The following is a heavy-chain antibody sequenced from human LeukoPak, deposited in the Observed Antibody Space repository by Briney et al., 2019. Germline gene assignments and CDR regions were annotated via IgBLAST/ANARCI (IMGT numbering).Heavy chain of an antibody. J-gene: IGHJ4*02. CDR3: GRNDYGANSY. Sequence: SETLSLTCTVSGGSISSYYWSWIRQPPGKGLEWIGYIYYSGSTNYNPSLKSRVTISVDTSKNQFSLKLSSVTAADTAVYYCGRNDYGANSYWGQGTLVSVSS. CDR1: GGSISSYY. D-gene: IGHD4-23*01. CDR2: IYYSGST. V-gene: IGHV4-59*12.